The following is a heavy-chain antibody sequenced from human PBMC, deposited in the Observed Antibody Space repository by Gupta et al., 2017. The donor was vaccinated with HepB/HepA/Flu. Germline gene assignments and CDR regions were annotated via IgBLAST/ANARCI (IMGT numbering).Heavy chain of an antibody. CDR2: IKSDGSEK. D-gene: IGHD3-3*01. CDR3: ARGAYYDFWSGYYNGFEY. J-gene: IGHJ4*02. V-gene: IGHV3-7*01. CDR1: GFRFSNYW. Sequence: VQLMESGVGLVQLGGSLTLSCSGSGFRFSNYWMTWVRQAPGRGLEWVAKIKSDGSEKYYVDSVKGRFTISRDNAQNLMFLQMDSLRAEDTAVYYCARGAYYDFWSGYYNGFEYWGQGALVTVSS.